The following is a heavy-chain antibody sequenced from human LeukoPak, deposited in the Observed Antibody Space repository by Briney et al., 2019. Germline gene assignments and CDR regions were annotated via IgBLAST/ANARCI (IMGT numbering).Heavy chain of an antibody. CDR1: GLSLNNYA. V-gene: IGHV3-23*01. J-gene: IGHJ4*02. CDR3: ARDLLGSSSWPLPGY. CDR2: SSSSDDGK. Sequence: GGSLRLSCTASGLSLNNYAMSWVRQVPGKGLEWVSASSSSDDGKWYAESVRGRFTISRDTSKNTVYLQMNSLRAEDTAVYYCARDLLGSSSWPLPGYWGQGTLVTVSS. D-gene: IGHD6-13*01.